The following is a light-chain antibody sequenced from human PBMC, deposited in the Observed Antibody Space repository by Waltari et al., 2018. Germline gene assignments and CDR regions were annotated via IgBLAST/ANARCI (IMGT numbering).Light chain of an antibody. CDR1: QSLVHSDGNTY. V-gene: IGKV2-30*02. CDR3: MQSIYWPWT. J-gene: IGKJ1*01. CDR2: KVS. Sequence: DVVMTQSPLSLPGTLGQPASISCKSSQSLVHSDGNTYLNWFPQRPGQSPRRLIYKVSNRDSGVPDRFSGSGSGTDFTLIISRVEAEDVGVYYCMQSIYWPWTFGHGTKVEVK.